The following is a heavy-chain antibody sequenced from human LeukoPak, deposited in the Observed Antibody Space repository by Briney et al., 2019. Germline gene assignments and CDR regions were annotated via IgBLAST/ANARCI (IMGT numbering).Heavy chain of an antibody. Sequence: GGSLRLSCAASGFTFSSYSMNWVRQAPGKGLEWVSSISSSSSYIYYADSVKGRFTISRDNSKNTLYLQMNSLRAEDTAVYYCAKDSSASCYSPLDYWGQGTLVTVSS. V-gene: IGHV3-21*04. CDR1: GFTFSSYS. D-gene: IGHD2-15*01. J-gene: IGHJ4*02. CDR2: ISSSSSYI. CDR3: AKDSSASCYSPLDY.